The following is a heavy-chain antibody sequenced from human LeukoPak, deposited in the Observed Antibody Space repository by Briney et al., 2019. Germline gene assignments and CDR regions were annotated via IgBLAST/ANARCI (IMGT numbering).Heavy chain of an antibody. CDR1: GYTFTSYG. Sequence: ASVKVSCKASGYTFTSYGISWVRQAPGQGLEWMGWISAYNGNTNYAQKLQGRVTMTTDTSTSTAYMELRSLRSDDTAVYYCARSPDYDSSGYYLNWFDPWGQEPWSPSPQ. J-gene: IGHJ5*02. CDR2: ISAYNGNT. CDR3: ARSPDYDSSGYYLNWFDP. D-gene: IGHD3-22*01. V-gene: IGHV1-18*01.